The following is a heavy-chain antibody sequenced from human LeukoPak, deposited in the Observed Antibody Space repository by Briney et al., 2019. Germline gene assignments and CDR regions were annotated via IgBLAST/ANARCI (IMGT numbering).Heavy chain of an antibody. CDR3: ARGGSSGWSYYFDY. Sequence: SETLSLTCTVSGGSISSGDYYWSWIRQPPGKGLEWIGYIYYSGSTYYNPSLKSRVTISVATSKNQFSLKLSSVTAADTAVYYCARGGSSGWSYYFDYWGQGTLVTVSS. CDR1: GGSISSGDYY. V-gene: IGHV4-30-4*08. J-gene: IGHJ4*02. CDR2: IYYSGST. D-gene: IGHD6-19*01.